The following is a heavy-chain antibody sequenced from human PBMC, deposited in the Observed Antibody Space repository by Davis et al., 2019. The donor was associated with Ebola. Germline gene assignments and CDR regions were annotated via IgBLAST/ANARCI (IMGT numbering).Heavy chain of an antibody. CDR3: ARGLGGRDDAFDF. D-gene: IGHD3-16*01. Sequence: GESLKISCKGSGYSFTSYWIGWVRQRPGKGLEWMGIIYPGDSDTRYSPSVQGHVTISADRSISAAYLQWRGLKASDSAMYYCARGLGGRDDAFDFWGQGTMVTVSS. J-gene: IGHJ3*01. CDR2: IYPGDSDT. CDR1: GYSFTSYW. V-gene: IGHV5-51*01.